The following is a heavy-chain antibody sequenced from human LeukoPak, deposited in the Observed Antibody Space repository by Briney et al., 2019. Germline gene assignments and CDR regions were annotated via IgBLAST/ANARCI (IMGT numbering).Heavy chain of an antibody. Sequence: ASVKVSCKASGYTFTSYGISWVRQAPGQGLEWMGWISGYNGNTNSAQKVQGRVTMTTDTSTSTAYMELRSLRSDDTAVYYCARDAVDTAMPGAFDIWGQGTMVTVSS. CDR2: ISGYNGNT. CDR3: ARDAVDTAMPGAFDI. V-gene: IGHV1-18*01. CDR1: GYTFTSYG. J-gene: IGHJ3*02. D-gene: IGHD5-18*01.